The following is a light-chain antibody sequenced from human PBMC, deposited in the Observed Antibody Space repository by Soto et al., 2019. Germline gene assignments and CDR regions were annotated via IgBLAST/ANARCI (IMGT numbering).Light chain of an antibody. Sequence: EIVLTQSPATLSLSPGERATLSCRASQSLTNSLAWYQQQPGQAPRLLIYHASNRATGVPARFSGSGSGTDFTLTISSLEPADFAVYYCQQRRTFGQGTKVDIK. CDR2: HAS. CDR1: QSLTNS. J-gene: IGKJ1*01. V-gene: IGKV3-11*01. CDR3: QQRRT.